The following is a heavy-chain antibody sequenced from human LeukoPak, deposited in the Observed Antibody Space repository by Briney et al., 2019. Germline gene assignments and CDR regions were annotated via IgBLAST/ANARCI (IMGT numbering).Heavy chain of an antibody. J-gene: IGHJ5*02. CDR1: GGSFSGYY. Sequence: SETLSLTCAVYGGSFSGYYWSWIRQSPGKGLEWIGEINQSGTTNYNPSLKSRVTISVDTSKNQFSLKLSSVTAADTAVYYCAREWFDPWGQGTLVTVSS. V-gene: IGHV4-34*01. CDR2: INQSGTT. CDR3: AREWFDP.